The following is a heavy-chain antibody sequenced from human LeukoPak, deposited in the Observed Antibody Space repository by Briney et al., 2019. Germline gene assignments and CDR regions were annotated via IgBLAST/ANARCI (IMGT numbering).Heavy chain of an antibody. Sequence: GGSLRLSCAASGFTSSSYALNWVRQAPGKGLEWVATVSGSGDRMYHADSVKGRFTISRDNSKNTLYLQMNSLRAEDTAVYYCARDSDTAMVMSYFDYWGQGTLVTVSS. CDR2: VSGSGDRM. D-gene: IGHD5-18*01. J-gene: IGHJ4*02. CDR3: ARDSDTAMVMSYFDY. CDR1: GFTSSSYA. V-gene: IGHV3-23*01.